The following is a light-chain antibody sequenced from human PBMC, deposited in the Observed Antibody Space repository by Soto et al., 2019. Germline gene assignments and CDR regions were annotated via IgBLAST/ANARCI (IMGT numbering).Light chain of an antibody. CDR1: QTISNW. CDR2: KAS. V-gene: IGKV1-5*03. CDR3: QDYGSSAWT. Sequence: DIQMTQSPSTLSASVGDRVTITCRASQTISNWLAWYQQKPGKAPKLLIYKASRLESGVPTRFSGSGSGTDFTLTISRLEPEDFAVYYCQDYGSSAWTFGQGTKVDIK. J-gene: IGKJ1*01.